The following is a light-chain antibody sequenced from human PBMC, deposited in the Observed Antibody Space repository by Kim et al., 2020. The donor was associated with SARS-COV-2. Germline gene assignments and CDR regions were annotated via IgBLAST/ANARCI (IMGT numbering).Light chain of an antibody. J-gene: IGLJ2*01. CDR2: GKN. V-gene: IGLV3-19*01. CDR1: SLRSYY. Sequence: SSELTQDPAVSVALGQTVRITCQADSLRSYYASWYQQKPVQAPVLVIYGKNNRPSGIPDRFSGSSSGNTASLTITGAQAEDEADYYCHSPDSSGNQNVVF. CDR3: HSPDSSGNQNVV.